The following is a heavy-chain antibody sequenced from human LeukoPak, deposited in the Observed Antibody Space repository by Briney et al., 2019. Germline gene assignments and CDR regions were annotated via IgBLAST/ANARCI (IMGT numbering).Heavy chain of an antibody. CDR1: GDSVSSNSAA. V-gene: IGHV6-1*01. Sequence: SQTLSLTCAISGDSVSSNSAAWNWVRQSPSRGLEWLGRTYYRSKWFNDCSISVKSRITVNPDTSKNQFSLQLTSVTPEDTAVYYCARDGGLGLDYFDYWGQGTLVTVSS. CDR3: ARDGGLGLDYFDY. D-gene: IGHD3-16*01. J-gene: IGHJ4*02. CDR2: TYYRSKWFN.